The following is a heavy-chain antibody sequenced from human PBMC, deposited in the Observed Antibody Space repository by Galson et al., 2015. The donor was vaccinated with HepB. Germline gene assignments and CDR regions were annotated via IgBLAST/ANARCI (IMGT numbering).Heavy chain of an antibody. Sequence: SVKVSCKASGGTFSSYAISWVRQAPGQGLEWMRGIIPIFGTANYAQKFQGRVTITAEESTSTAYMELSSLRSEDTAVYYCVRPAGDPGGCWGQGTLVTVSS. J-gene: IGHJ4*02. CDR1: GGTFSSYA. CDR3: VRPAGDPGGC. V-gene: IGHV1-69*13. CDR2: IIPIFGTA. D-gene: IGHD2-21*02.